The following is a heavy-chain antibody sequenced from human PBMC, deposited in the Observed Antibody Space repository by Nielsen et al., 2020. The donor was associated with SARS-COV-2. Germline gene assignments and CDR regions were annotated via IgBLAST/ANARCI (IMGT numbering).Heavy chain of an antibody. CDR2: IYYSGNT. D-gene: IGHD3-10*01. CDR3: ARVLLWFGDHDAFDI. Sequence: SETLSLTCTVSGGSISSGGYYWSWIRQHPGKGLEWIGYIYYSGNTYYNPSLKSRVTISVDTSKNQFSLKLSSVTAADTAVYYCARVLLWFGDHDAFDIWGQGTMVTVSS. CDR1: GGSISSGGYY. V-gene: IGHV4-31*03. J-gene: IGHJ3*02.